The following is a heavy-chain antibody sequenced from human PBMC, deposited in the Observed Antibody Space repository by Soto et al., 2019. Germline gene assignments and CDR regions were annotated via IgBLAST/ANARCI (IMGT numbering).Heavy chain of an antibody. CDR3: ARKDIAGNSVDF. D-gene: IGHD6-13*01. CDR1: GYSFTTYW. J-gene: IGHJ4*02. Sequence: GESLKIYCKASGYSFTTYWIGWVRQMPGKGLEWTGIIYPGDSDTRYRPSFQGQVTISADKSISTAYLQWSSLKASDSAMFYCARKDIAGNSVDFWGQGTLVTVSS. CDR2: IYPGDSDT. V-gene: IGHV5-51*01.